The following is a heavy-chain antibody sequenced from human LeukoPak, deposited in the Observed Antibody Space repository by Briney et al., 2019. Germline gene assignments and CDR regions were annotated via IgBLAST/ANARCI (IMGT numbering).Heavy chain of an antibody. D-gene: IGHD3-22*01. V-gene: IGHV1-69*05. J-gene: IGHJ3*02. Sequence: ASVKVSCKASGGTFSSYAISWVRQAPGQGLEWMGGIIPIFGTANYAQKFQGRVTITTDESTSTAYMELSSLRSEDTAVYYCASLRDSSGYYYGGAFDIWGQGTMVTVSS. CDR1: GGTFSSYA. CDR3: ASLRDSSGYYYGGAFDI. CDR2: IIPIFGTA.